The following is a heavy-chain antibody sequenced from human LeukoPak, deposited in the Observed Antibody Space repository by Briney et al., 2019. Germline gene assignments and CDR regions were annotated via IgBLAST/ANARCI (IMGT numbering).Heavy chain of an antibody. D-gene: IGHD2-15*01. CDR1: GGTFSSYA. J-gene: IGHJ5*02. CDR2: IIPIFGTA. CDR3: ARAPWAALLPIDP. V-gene: IGHV1-69*05. Sequence: SVKVSCKASGGTFSSYAISWVRQAPGQGLEWMGGIIPIFGTANYAQKFQGRVTITTDESTSTAYMELSSLRSEGTAVYYCARAPWAALLPIDPWGQGTLVTVSS.